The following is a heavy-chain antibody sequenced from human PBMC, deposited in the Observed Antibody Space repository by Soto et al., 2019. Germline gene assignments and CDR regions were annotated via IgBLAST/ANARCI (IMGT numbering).Heavy chain of an antibody. CDR3: ATDDYSNSYYYYYGMDV. V-gene: IGHV1-69*13. Sequence: SVKVSCKASGGSFSSYAISWVRQAPGQGLEWMGGIIPIFGTANYAQKFQDRVTITADESTSTAYMELSSLRSEDTAVYYCATDDYSNSYYYYYGMDVWGQGTTVTVS. D-gene: IGHD4-4*01. CDR2: IIPIFGTA. J-gene: IGHJ6*02. CDR1: GGSFSSYA.